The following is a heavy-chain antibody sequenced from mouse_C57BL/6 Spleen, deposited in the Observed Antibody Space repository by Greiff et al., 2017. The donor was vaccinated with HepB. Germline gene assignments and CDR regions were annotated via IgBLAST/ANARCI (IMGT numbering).Heavy chain of an antibody. CDR1: GYSITSGYY. J-gene: IGHJ1*03. Sequence: EVQLQESGPGLVKPSQSLSLTCSVTGYSITSGYYWNWIRQFPGNKLEWMGYIIYDGSNNYNPSLNNRISITRDTSKNQFFLKLNSVTTEDTATYYCARLYYYGSSHWYFDVWGTGTTVTVSS. CDR2: IIYDGSN. CDR3: ARLYYYGSSHWYFDV. V-gene: IGHV3-6*01. D-gene: IGHD1-1*01.